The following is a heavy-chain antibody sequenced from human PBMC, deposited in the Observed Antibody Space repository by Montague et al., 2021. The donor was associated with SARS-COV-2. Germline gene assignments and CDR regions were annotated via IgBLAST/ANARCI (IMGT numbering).Heavy chain of an antibody. D-gene: IGHD1-7*01. CDR1: GDSVSRNNPA. CDR3: ARGWNYAFDI. J-gene: IGHJ3*02. CDR2: TYYGSSWNT. Sequence: YAISGDSVSRNNPAWNWIRQSPSRGLEWLGRTYYGSSWNTDYAVSVKSRITTSPDTSKNQFSLHLNSVTPEDTAVYYCARGWNYAFDIWSQGTMVTVSS. V-gene: IGHV6-1*01.